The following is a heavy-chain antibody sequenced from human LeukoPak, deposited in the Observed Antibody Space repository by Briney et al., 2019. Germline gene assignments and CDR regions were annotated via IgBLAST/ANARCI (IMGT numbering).Heavy chain of an antibody. CDR1: GFTFSNAW. J-gene: IGHJ6*03. D-gene: IGHD4-17*01. CDR2: ISNSGGIT. V-gene: IGHV3-23*01. CDR3: AKERDVTTSPKGYMDV. Sequence: GGSLRLSCAASGFTFSNAWMSWVRQAPEKGLEWVSSISNSGGITYYVDSVQGRFIISRDNSRNTLYLQMNNLGAADTAIYYCAKERDVTTSPKGYMDVWGKGTTVTVS.